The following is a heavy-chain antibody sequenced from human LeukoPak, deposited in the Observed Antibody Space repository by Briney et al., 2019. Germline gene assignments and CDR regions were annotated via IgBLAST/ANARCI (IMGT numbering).Heavy chain of an antibody. D-gene: IGHD2-21*02. Sequence: GGSLRLSCAASGFTFSSYAMHWVRQAPGKGLEWVAVISYDGSNKYYADSVKGRFTISRDNAKNSLYLQMNSLRAEDMALYYCAKDLRSNCGGDCYSGGLFDYWGQGTLVTVSS. CDR1: GFTFSSYA. V-gene: IGHV3-30*04. CDR3: AKDLRSNCGGDCYSGGLFDY. CDR2: ISYDGSNK. J-gene: IGHJ4*02.